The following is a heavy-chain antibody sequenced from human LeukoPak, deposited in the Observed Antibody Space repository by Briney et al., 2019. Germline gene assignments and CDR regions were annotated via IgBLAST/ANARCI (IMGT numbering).Heavy chain of an antibody. Sequence: KPSETLSLTCTVFGGSISSYYWSWIRQPPGKGLEWIGYIYYSGSTNYNPSLKSRVTISVDTSKNQFSLKLSSVTAADTAVYYCARVEFGFDPWGQGTLVTVSS. CDR1: GGSISSYY. V-gene: IGHV4-59*01. J-gene: IGHJ5*02. D-gene: IGHD1-1*01. CDR3: ARVEFGFDP. CDR2: IYYSGST.